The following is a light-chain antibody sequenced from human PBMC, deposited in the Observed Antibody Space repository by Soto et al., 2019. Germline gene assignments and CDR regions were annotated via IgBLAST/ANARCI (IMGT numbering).Light chain of an antibody. CDR3: RSYDSSLSAYV. V-gene: IGLV1-40*01. Sequence: QSALTQPPSVSGAPGQRVTISCTGSSSNIGAGYDVHWYQQLPGTAPKLLIYDNSNRPSGVPDRFSGSKSGTSASLAITGLQAEDEADYYCRSYDSSLSAYVFGTGTKLTVL. J-gene: IGLJ2*01. CDR2: DNS. CDR1: SSNIGAGYD.